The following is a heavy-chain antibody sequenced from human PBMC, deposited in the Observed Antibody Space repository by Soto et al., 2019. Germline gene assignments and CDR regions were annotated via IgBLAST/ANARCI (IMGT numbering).Heavy chain of an antibody. Sequence: QVQLQESGPGLVKPSQTLSLTCTVSGGSISSGGYYWSWIRQHPGKGLEWIGYIYYSGTTYYNPSLMRRVAISVNTAKNQFSLELSAVTAADTAVYYCARQPDYWGQGTLVTVSS. CDR2: IYYSGTT. CDR1: GGSISSGGYY. V-gene: IGHV4-31*03. CDR3: ARQPDY. J-gene: IGHJ4*02.